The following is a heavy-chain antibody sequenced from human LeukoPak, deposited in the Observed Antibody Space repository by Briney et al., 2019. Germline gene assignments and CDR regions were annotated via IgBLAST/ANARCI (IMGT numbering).Heavy chain of an antibody. D-gene: IGHD2-2*01. CDR1: GGTFSSYA. J-gene: IGHJ3*02. CDR3: ARSNIVVVPAARSSDAFDI. V-gene: IGHV1-69*04. CDR2: IIPIFGIA. Sequence: GASVKVSCKASGGTFSSYANSWVRQALGQGLECMGRIIPIFGIANYAQKFQGRGTITADKSTSTAYMELSSLRSDDTAVYYCARSNIVVVPAARSSDAFDIWGQGTMVTVSS.